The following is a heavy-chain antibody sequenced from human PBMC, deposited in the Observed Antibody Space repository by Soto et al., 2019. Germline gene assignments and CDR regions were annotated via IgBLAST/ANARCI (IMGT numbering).Heavy chain of an antibody. Sequence: QVQLVESGGGVVQPGRSLRLSCAVSGFTVSTYGMHWARQAPGKGLEWVAVISRDGGTKYYADSVKGRFTISRDNSRNTLFLEMNSLSGDDMAVYYCTGEVASGYWGQGTLVTVSS. J-gene: IGHJ4*02. CDR3: TGEVASGY. D-gene: IGHD2-8*02. CDR2: ISRDGGTK. V-gene: IGHV3-30*03. CDR1: GFTVSTYG.